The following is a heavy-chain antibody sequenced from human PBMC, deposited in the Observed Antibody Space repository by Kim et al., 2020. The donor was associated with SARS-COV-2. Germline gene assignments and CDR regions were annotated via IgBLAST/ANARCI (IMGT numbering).Heavy chain of an antibody. CDR3: ARAGRQWLVRSFYYYFDY. J-gene: IGHJ4*01. V-gene: IGHV4-34*01. D-gene: IGHD6-19*01. CDR2: IYHSGST. Sequence: SETLSLTCAVYGGSFSGYYWSWIRQPPGKGLEWIGEIYHSGSTNYNPSLKSRVTISVDTSKNQFSLKLSSVTAADTAVYYCARAGRQWLVRSFYYYFDY. CDR1: GGSFSGYY.